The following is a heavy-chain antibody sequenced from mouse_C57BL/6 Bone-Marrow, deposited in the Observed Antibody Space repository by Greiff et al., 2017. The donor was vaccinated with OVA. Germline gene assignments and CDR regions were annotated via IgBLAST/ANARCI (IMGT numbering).Heavy chain of an antibody. CDR3: ARADYDYPYYFDY. Sequence: EVHLVESGGGLVKPGGSLKLSCAASGFTFSSYAMSWVRQTPEKRLEWVATISDGGSYTYYPDNVKGRFTISRDNAKNNLYLQMSHLKSEDTAMYYCARADYDYPYYFDYWGQGTTLTVSS. D-gene: IGHD2-4*01. CDR1: GFTFSSYA. V-gene: IGHV5-4*01. CDR2: ISDGGSYT. J-gene: IGHJ2*01.